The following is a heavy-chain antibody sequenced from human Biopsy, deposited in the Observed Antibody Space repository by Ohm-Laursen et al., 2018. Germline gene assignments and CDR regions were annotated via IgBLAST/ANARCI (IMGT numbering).Heavy chain of an antibody. CDR1: GASISSAAYH. Sequence: SDTLSLTCSASGASISSAAYHWSWIRQLPGKGLEWIGYISHSGSTSYNPSLRSLVTISTDTSTNQFSLKVRSVTAADTAMYYCAGATSGTSLYDPWGQGILVTVSS. CDR2: ISHSGST. D-gene: IGHD6-13*01. J-gene: IGHJ5*02. V-gene: IGHV4-31*01. CDR3: AGATSGTSLYDP.